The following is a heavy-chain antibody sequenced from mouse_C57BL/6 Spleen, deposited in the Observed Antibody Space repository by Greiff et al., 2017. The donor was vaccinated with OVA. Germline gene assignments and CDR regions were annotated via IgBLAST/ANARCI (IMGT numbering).Heavy chain of an antibody. J-gene: IGHJ3*01. CDR3: AREAWDYDGSFAY. CDR1: GFTFSDFY. CDR2: SRNRANDYTT. D-gene: IGHD2-4*01. V-gene: IGHV7-1*01. Sequence: EVMLVESGGGLVQSGRSLRLSCATSGFTFSDFYMEWVRQAPGKGLEWIAASRNRANDYTTEYSASVKGRFIASRDTSQSILYLQMNALRAEDTAIYYCAREAWDYDGSFAYWGKGTLVTVSA.